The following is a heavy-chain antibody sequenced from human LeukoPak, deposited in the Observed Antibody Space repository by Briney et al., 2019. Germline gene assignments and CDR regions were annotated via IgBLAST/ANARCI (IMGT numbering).Heavy chain of an antibody. V-gene: IGHV3-7*01. CDR3: ARGYGSGSSHIDY. D-gene: IGHD3-10*01. J-gene: IGHJ4*02. CDR2: IKQDGTEK. CDR1: GFTFSSYE. Sequence: GGSLRLSCAASGFTFSSYEMSWVRQAPGKGLEWVANIKQDGTEKYYVDSVKGRFTISRDNAKNSLSLQMNSLRAEDTAVYYCARGYGSGSSHIDYWGQGTLVTVSS.